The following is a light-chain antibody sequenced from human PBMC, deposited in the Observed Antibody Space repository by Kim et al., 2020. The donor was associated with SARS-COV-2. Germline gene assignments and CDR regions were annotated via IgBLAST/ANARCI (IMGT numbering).Light chain of an antibody. CDR2: DNN. CDR1: SYNMGNND. V-gene: IGLV1-51*01. Sequence: GQKVTISCSGSSYNMGNNDFSQYQQVPGRAPKLLIYDNNKRPSEIPDRFSGSKSGTSATLGITGLQTGDEADYYCGTWDTSLSAGVFGGGTQLTVL. CDR3: GTWDTSLSAGV. J-gene: IGLJ3*02.